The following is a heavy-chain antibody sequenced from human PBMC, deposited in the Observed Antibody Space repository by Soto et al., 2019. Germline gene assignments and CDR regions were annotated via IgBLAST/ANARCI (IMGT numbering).Heavy chain of an antibody. CDR2: INPNGGST. V-gene: IGHV1-46*01. D-gene: IGHD2-15*01. Sequence: QVQLVQSGAEVKRPGASVKVSCKASGYTFTTYDMHWVRQAPGHGLEWLGRINPNGGSTTYAQKLQGRVTMNRDTSTSTVYLELSSLRSEDTAVYHCARAGYCSGGTCFHGNCDYWGQGTLVTVSA. CDR3: ARAGYCSGGTCFHGNCDY. CDR1: GYTFTTYD. J-gene: IGHJ4*02.